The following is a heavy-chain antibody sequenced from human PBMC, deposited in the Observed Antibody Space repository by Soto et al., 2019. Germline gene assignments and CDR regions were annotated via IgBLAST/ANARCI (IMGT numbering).Heavy chain of an antibody. D-gene: IGHD2-15*01. CDR2: ISLTGGTT. CDR3: TRGGYGWLEI. CDR1: GFIFSDYY. J-gene: IGHJ1*01. Sequence: QVQLVASGGGLVKPGVSLRLSCGASGFIFSDYYMSWIRQAPGKGLEWVSYISLTGGTTHYADSVKGRFTISRDNAKHALQPQMNSLRARVTAVYYSTRGGYGWLEIWRKGTLLTVTS. V-gene: IGHV3-11*01.